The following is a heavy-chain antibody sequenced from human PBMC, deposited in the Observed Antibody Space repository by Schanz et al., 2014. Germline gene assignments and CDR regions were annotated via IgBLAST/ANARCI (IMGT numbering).Heavy chain of an antibody. Sequence: QVQLVQSGAELKNPGASVKVSCKASGYSFSAYYIHWMRQAPGQGLEWLGRFTHISQKFQGRVAMTRDTSSTPAYMELSRLTSDDTAVFYCARTASHDVWRGYIPHYAFDLWGQGTVVIVSS. D-gene: IGHD3-3*01. J-gene: IGHJ3*01. CDR2: FT. V-gene: IGHV1-2*06. CDR1: GYSFSAYY. CDR3: ARTASHDVWRGYIPHYAFDL.